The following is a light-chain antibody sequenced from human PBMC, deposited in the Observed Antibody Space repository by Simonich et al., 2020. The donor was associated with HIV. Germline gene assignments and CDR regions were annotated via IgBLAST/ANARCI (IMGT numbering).Light chain of an antibody. J-gene: IGLJ3*02. Sequence: QSALTQPASVSGSPGQSITISCTGTSSDVGSYNLVSWYQQHPGKAPKLMIYDVTKRPSGVPDRFPGSKSGNTASLTISGLQAEDEADYYCCSYAGSYTWVFGGGTKLTIL. CDR3: CSYAGSYTWV. CDR2: DVT. V-gene: IGLV2-11*01. CDR1: SSDVGSYNL.